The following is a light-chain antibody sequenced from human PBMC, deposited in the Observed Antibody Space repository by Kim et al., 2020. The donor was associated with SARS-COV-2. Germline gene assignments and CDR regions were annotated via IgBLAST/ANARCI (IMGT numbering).Light chain of an antibody. CDR2: QAS. CDR1: QSVRGW. CDR3: QQYNDYSGLT. V-gene: IGKV1-5*03. Sequence: GDRVTITCRASQSVRGWLAWYQQKPGKAPNLLIYQASTLETGVPSRFSATGSGTEFTLTISSLQPDDFATYYCQQYNDYSGLTFGGGTKVDIK. J-gene: IGKJ4*01.